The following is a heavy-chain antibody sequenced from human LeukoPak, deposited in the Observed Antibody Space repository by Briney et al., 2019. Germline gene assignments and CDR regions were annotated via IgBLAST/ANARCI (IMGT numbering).Heavy chain of an antibody. Sequence: PSETLSLTCAVYGGSLSGYYWSWFRQPPGKGLEWIGEVNHRGSTNHNPSLKSRVTISVDTSKNQCSLKLSSVTAADTAVYYCAREIIVARGAFDIWGQGTMVTVSS. CDR3: AREIIVARGAFDI. CDR2: VNHRGST. V-gene: IGHV4-34*01. J-gene: IGHJ3*02. D-gene: IGHD5-12*01. CDR1: GGSLSGYY.